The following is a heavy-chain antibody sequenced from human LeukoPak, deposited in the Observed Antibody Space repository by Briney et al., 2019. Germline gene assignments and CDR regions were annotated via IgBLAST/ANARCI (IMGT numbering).Heavy chain of an antibody. J-gene: IGHJ4*02. CDR3: ALIEGDDFLDN. D-gene: IGHD2-21*02. CDR2: ISAYTGNT. V-gene: IGHV1-18*01. Sequence: GASVKVSCKSSVNIFPKFGVNWVRRAPGRGLEWMGWISAYTGNTFYATRVQDRVTMTTDTSTNTAYMELRSLRSDDTAFYYCALIEGDDFLDNWGRGTLVTVSS. CDR1: VNIFPKFG.